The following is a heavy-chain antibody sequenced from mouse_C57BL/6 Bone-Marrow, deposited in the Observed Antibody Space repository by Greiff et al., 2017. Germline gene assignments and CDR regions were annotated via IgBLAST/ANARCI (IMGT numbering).Heavy chain of an antibody. CDR1: GYTFTSYW. D-gene: IGHD2-3*01. CDR2: IYPSDSET. V-gene: IGHV1-61*01. Sequence: QVQLQQPGAELVRPGSSVKLSCKASGYTFTSYWMDWVKQRPGQGLEWIGNIYPSDSETHYNQKFKDKATLTVDKSSSTAYMQLSSLTSEDSAVYYCARSDGPHGYYFDYWGQGTTLTVSS. J-gene: IGHJ2*01. CDR3: ARSDGPHGYYFDY.